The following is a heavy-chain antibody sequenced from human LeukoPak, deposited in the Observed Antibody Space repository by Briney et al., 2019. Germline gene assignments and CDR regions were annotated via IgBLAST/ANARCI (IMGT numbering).Heavy chain of an antibody. V-gene: IGHV3-30*02. D-gene: IGHD6-13*01. Sequence: PGGSLRLSCAASGFTFSSYAMHWVRQAPGKGLEWVAFIRYDGSNKYYADSVKGRFTISRDNSKNTLYLQMNSLRAEDTAVYYCARAMFDSSSWFDYYYYMDVGGKGTTVTISS. CDR2: IRYDGSNK. CDR3: ARAMFDSSSWFDYYYYMDV. CDR1: GFTFSSYA. J-gene: IGHJ6*03.